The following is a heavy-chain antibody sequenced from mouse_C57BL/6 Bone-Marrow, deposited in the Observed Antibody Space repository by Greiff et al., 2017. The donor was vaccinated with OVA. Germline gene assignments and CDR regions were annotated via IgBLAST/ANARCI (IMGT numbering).Heavy chain of an antibody. V-gene: IGHV3-8*01. J-gene: IGHJ1*03. CDR2: ISYSGST. Sequence: EVKLQQSGPGLAKPSQTLSLTCSVTGYSITSDYWNWIRKFPGNKLEYMGYISYSGSTYYNPSLKSRISITRDTSKNQYYLQLNSVTTEDTATYYCARYTLATVVATDWYFDVWGTGTTVTVSS. CDR3: ARYTLATVVATDWYFDV. D-gene: IGHD1-1*01. CDR1: GYSITSDY.